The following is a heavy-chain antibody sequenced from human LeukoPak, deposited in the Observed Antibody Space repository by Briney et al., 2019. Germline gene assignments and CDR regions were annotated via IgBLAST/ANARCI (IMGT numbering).Heavy chain of an antibody. J-gene: IGHJ3*02. CDR1: GYTFTSYD. CDR3: ARDGRSSGWYLAFDI. CDR2: ISAYNGNT. Sequence: ASVKVSCKASGYTFTSYDNSWVRQAPAPGLEAGGWISAYNGNTNYAQKLQGRVTMTTDTSTSTAYMELRSLRSDDTAVYYCARDGRSSGWYLAFDIWGQGTMVTVSS. V-gene: IGHV1-18*01. D-gene: IGHD6-19*01.